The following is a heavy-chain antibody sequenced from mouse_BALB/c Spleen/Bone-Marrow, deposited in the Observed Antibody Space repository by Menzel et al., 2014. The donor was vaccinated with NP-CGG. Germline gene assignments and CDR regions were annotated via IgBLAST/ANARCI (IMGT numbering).Heavy chain of an antibody. Sequence: EVQVVESGPSLVKPSQTLSLTCSVTGDSITSGYWNWIRKFPGNKLEYMGYISYSGSTYYNPSLKSRISITRDTSKNQYYLQLNSVTTEDTATHYCARYYGKTYFDYWGQGTTLTVSS. J-gene: IGHJ2*01. CDR1: GDSITSGY. CDR2: ISYSGST. V-gene: IGHV3-8*02. CDR3: ARYYGKTYFDY. D-gene: IGHD2-1*01.